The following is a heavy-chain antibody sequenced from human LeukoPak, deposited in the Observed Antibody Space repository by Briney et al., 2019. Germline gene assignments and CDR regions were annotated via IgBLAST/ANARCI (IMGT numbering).Heavy chain of an antibody. J-gene: IGHJ4*02. CDR3: ARDPYSGIMDY. V-gene: IGHV4-59*01. CDR2: VYYSGST. Sequence: SETLSLTCTVSGGSISSYYWSWIRQPPGKGPEWIGYVYYSGSTNYNPSLKSRVTISVDTSKNQFSLKLSSVTAADTAVYYCARDPYSGIMDYWGQGTLVTVSS. D-gene: IGHD5-12*01. CDR1: GGSISSYY.